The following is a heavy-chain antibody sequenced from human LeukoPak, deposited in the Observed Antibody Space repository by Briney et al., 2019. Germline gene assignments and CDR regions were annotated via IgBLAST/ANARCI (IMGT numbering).Heavy chain of an antibody. V-gene: IGHV4-59*08. CDR1: GDSISGFY. CDR3: ARVSTRITISGGMDV. Sequence: SETLSLTCTVSGDSISGFYWNWIRQSPEKGLEWIGYMHYSGSTNYNPSLKSRVTISVDTSKNQFSLKVSSVTAADTAVYYCARVSTRITISGGMDVWGQGTTVTVSS. J-gene: IGHJ6*02. CDR2: MHYSGST. D-gene: IGHD3-9*01.